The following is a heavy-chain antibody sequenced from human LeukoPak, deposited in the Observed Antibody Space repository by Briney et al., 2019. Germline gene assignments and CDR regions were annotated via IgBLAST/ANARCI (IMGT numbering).Heavy chain of an antibody. CDR3: ARSYDTNFDY. CDR2: IYFSGST. D-gene: IGHD3-3*01. V-gene: IGHV4-59*01. Sequence: SETLSFTCTVSGGSIRSYYWSWIRQPPGKGLEWIGYIYFSGSTSYNPSLKSRVTISVDRSKNQFSLKLSSVAAADTAVYYCARSYDTNFDYWGQGTLVTVSS. J-gene: IGHJ4*02. CDR1: GGSIRSYY.